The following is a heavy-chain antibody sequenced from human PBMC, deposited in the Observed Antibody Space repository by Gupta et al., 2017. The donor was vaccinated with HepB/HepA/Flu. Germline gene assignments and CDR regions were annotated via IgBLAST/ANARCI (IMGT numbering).Heavy chain of an antibody. CDR3: ARGYYYSSDYFSFFDY. V-gene: IGHV5-51*01. CDR2: IYPGDSDT. J-gene: IGHJ4*02. CDR1: GYNFTSQW. Sequence: EVQLVQSGAEVKKPGESLKISCKGSGYNFTSQWIGWVRQMPGKGLEWMGIIYPGDSDTRYSPSFQGQVTISADKSISSVYLQWSSLKASDTAMYYCARGYYYSSDYFSFFDYWGQGTLVTVSS. D-gene: IGHD3-22*01.